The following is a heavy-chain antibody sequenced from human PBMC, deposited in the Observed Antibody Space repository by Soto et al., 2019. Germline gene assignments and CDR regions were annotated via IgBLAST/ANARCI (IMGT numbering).Heavy chain of an antibody. CDR2: IYYSGST. CDR1: GGSISSGGYY. J-gene: IGHJ4*02. CDR3: AREHYYDSSGYRVDY. Sequence: SETLSLTCTVSGGSISSGGYYWSWIRQHPGKGLEWIGYIYYSGSTYYNPSLKSRVTISVDTSKNQFSLKLSSVTAADTAVYYCAREHYYDSSGYRVDYWGQGTLVTVSS. V-gene: IGHV4-31*03. D-gene: IGHD3-22*01.